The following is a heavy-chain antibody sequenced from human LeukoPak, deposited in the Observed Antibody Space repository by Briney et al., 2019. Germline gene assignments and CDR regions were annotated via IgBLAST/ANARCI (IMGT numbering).Heavy chain of an antibody. D-gene: IGHD3-10*01. CDR1: GGSINSHY. CDR2: IYHSGDT. J-gene: IGHJ5*02. Sequence: SETLSLTRTVSGGSINSHYWSWIRQPPGKGLEWIGYIYHSGDTDYSPSLESRVTISVDTSKNQFSLKLSSVTAADTAIYYCAKGFLFFGEFTYFDPWGQGTLVTVSS. CDR3: AKGFLFFGEFTYFDP. V-gene: IGHV4-59*11.